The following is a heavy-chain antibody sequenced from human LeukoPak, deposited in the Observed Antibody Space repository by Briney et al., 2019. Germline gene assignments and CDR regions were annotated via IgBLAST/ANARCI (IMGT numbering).Heavy chain of an antibody. CDR2: ISAYNGKT. J-gene: IGHJ4*02. CDR1: GYTFTTYG. V-gene: IGHV1-18*01. D-gene: IGHD6-6*01. CDR3: ARDLAARPLPDY. Sequence: ASVKVSCKASGYTFTTYGISWVRQAPGQGLEWMGWISAYNGKTNYAQMLQGRVTVTTDTSTSTAYMELRSLRSDDTAVYYCARDLAARPLPDYWGQGTLVTVSS.